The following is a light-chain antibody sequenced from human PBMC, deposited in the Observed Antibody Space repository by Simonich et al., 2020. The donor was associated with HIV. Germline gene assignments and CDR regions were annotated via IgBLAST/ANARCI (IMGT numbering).Light chain of an antibody. CDR1: QSISRY. CDR2: TAS. Sequence: DIQMTQSPSTLSASVGDRVTITCRANQSISRYLNWYQQKPGKAPNLLIYTASTLQSGVPSRFSCDGSGTDFTLTITSLQPEDFATYYCQQSYVTLLTFGGGTKVEIK. CDR3: QQSYVTLLT. J-gene: IGKJ4*01. V-gene: IGKV1-39*01.